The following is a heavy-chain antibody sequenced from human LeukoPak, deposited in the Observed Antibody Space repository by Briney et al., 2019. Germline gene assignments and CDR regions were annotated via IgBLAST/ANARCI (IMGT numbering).Heavy chain of an antibody. CDR1: GGSISSSNW. V-gene: IGHV4-4*02. CDR2: IYHSGST. CDR3: ASPSVGATDAFDI. J-gene: IGHJ3*02. D-gene: IGHD1-26*01. Sequence: SGTLSLTCAVSGGSISSSNWWSWVRQPPGKGLEWIGEIYHSGSTNYNPSLKSRVTMSVDTSKNQFSLKLSSVTAADTAVYYCASPSVGATDAFDIWGQGTMVTVSS.